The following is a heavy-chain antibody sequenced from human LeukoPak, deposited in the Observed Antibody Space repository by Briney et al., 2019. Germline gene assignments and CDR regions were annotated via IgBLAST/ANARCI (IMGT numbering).Heavy chain of an antibody. CDR3: ARGGDLNQDYYDPHWFDP. Sequence: GASVKVSCKASGYTFTGYYMHWVRQAPGQGLEWMGWINPSSGGTNYAQKFQGRVTMTRDTSISTAYMELSRLRSDDTAVYYCARGGDLNQDYYDPHWFDPWGQGTLVTVSS. D-gene: IGHD3-22*01. CDR1: GYTFTGYY. V-gene: IGHV1-2*02. J-gene: IGHJ5*02. CDR2: INPSSGGT.